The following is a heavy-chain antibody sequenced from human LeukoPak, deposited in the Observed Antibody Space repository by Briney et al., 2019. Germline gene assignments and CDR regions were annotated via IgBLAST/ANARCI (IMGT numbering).Heavy chain of an antibody. CDR2: IYSSGTT. J-gene: IGHJ5*02. CDR1: GGSITSSGYY. CDR3: ARRRLGSTYGYA. D-gene: IGHD5-18*01. V-gene: IGHV4-31*03. Sequence: PSETLSLTCTVSGGSITSSGYYWSWIRQHPGKGLEYIGDIYSSGTTYYNPSLKGRLYISVDTSKNQYSLKLSSVTAADTAVYYCARRRLGSTYGYAWGQGTLVTVSS.